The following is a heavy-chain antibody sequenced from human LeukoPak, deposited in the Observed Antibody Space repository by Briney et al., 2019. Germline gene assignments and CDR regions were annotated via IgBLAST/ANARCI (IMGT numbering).Heavy chain of an antibody. Sequence: GGSLRLSCAASGFTFSSYRMNWVRQAPGKGLEWISHISSVDSAVYYADSVKGRFTISRDSAKNSLFLQMSSLRAEDTAMYYCARATTYNFFNYGGQGTLVTVS. CDR1: GFTFSSYR. CDR3: ARATTYNFFNY. D-gene: IGHD1-7*01. CDR2: ISSVDSAV. V-gene: IGHV3-48*01. J-gene: IGHJ4*02.